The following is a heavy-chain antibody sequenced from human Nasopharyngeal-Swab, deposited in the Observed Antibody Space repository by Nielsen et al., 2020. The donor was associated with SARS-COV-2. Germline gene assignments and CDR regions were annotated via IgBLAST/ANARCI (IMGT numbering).Heavy chain of an antibody. Sequence: SLKISCAASGFSFDDYGMHWVRQGPGRGLEWVAGISWNSGTINYADSVKGRFTISRDDAKNSLYLQMNSLRAEDTALYYCARDTPAMFAYWGQGTLVTVSS. J-gene: IGHJ4*02. CDR2: ISWNSGTI. CDR3: ARDTPAMFAY. V-gene: IGHV3-9*01. CDR1: GFSFDDYG.